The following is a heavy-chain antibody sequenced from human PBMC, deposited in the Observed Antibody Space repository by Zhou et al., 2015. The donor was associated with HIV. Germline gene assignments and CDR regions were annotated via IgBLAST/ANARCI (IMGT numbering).Heavy chain of an antibody. V-gene: IGHV3-11*01. CDR3: ARDLGRSGTTWTRDYYYGMDV. D-gene: IGHD3-3*01. Sequence: QVQLVESGGGLVKPGGSLRLSCAASGFTFSDYYMSWIRQAPGKGLEWISSITSSGSMIYHADSVKGRFTISRDNANESLYLQMNSLRAEDTAVYYCARDLGRSGTTWTRDYYYGMDVWGQGP. CDR2: ITSSGSMI. CDR1: GFTFSDYY. J-gene: IGHJ6*02.